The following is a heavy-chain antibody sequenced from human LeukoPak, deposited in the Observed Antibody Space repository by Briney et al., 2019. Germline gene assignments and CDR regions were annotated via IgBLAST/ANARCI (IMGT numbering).Heavy chain of an antibody. CDR1: GGSISSYY. D-gene: IGHD6-13*01. CDR3: ARGQDSSSWYDAFDI. CDR2: IYYSGST. Sequence: SETLSLTCTASGGSISSYYWSWIRQPPGKGLEWIGYIYYSGSTYYNPSLKSRVTISVDTSKNQFSLKLSSVTAADTAVYYCARGQDSSSWYDAFDIWGQGTMVTVSS. J-gene: IGHJ3*02. V-gene: IGHV4-59*08.